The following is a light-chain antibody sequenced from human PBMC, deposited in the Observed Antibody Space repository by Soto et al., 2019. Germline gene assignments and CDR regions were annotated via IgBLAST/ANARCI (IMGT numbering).Light chain of an antibody. CDR2: DVN. CDR1: SNDVGDYDY. CDR3: CSYAGGYTFV. V-gene: IGLV2-11*01. J-gene: IGLJ1*01. Sequence: QSALTQPRSLSGSPGQSVTISCTGTSNDVGDYDYVSGYQQYPGKAPKLIIYDVNKRPSGVPDRFSGSKSGNTASLTISALQAEDEADYYCCSYAGGYTFVFGTGTKLTVL.